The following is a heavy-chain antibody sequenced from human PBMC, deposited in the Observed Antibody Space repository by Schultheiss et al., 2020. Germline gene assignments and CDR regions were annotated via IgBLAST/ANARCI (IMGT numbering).Heavy chain of an antibody. J-gene: IGHJ6*02. D-gene: IGHD3-16*01. CDR2: INWNGGST. Sequence: GGSLRLSCAASGFTFDDYGMSWVRQAPGKGLEWVSGINWNGGSTGYADSVKGRFTISRDNAKNSLYLQMNSLRAEDTALYHCARNMGDQYYYYGMDVWGQGTTVTVS. V-gene: IGHV3-20*01. CDR1: GFTFDDYG. CDR3: ARNMGDQYYYYGMDV.